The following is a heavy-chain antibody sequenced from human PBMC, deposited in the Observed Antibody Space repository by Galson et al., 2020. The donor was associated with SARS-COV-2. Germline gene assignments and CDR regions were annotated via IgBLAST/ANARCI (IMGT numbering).Heavy chain of an antibody. CDR3: ARVRDGYNYLSPFDY. V-gene: IGHV3-30-3*01. D-gene: IGHD5-12*01. CDR2: ISYDGSNK. Sequence: GGSLRLSCAASGFTFSSYAMHWVRQAPGKGLEWVAVISYDGSNKYYADSVKGRFTISRDNSKNTLYLQMNSLRAEDTAVYYCARVRDGYNYLSPFDYWGQGTLVTVSS. CDR1: GFTFSSYA. J-gene: IGHJ4*02.